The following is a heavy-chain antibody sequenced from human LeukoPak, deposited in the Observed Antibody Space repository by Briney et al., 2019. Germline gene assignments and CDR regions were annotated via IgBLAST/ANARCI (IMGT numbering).Heavy chain of an antibody. CDR1: GGSIISYY. CDR2: IYYSGVT. J-gene: IGHJ6*02. CDR3: ARSEYSSSWFNSYYYGMDV. V-gene: IGHV4-59*01. Sequence: SETLSLTCTVSGGSIISYYWSWIRQPPGEGLEWIGYIYYSGVTKYNPYLKSRVTISVDTSKNQFSLKLSSVPAADTAVYYCARSEYSSSWFNSYYYGMDVWGQGTTVTVSS. D-gene: IGHD6-13*01.